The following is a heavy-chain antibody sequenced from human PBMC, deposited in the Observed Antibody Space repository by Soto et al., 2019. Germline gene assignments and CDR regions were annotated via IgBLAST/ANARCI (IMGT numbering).Heavy chain of an antibody. J-gene: IGHJ4*02. D-gene: IGHD2-2*01. CDR3: TTRKYQLPLHRVVDDY. CDR1: GFTFSNAW. CDR2: IKSKTDGGTT. Sequence: PGGSLRLSCAASGFTFSNAWMSWVRQAPGKGLEWVGRIKSKTDGGTTDYAAPVKGRFTISRDDSKNTLYLQMNSLKTEDTAVYYCTTRKYQLPLHRVVDDYWGQGTLVTVSS. V-gene: IGHV3-15*01.